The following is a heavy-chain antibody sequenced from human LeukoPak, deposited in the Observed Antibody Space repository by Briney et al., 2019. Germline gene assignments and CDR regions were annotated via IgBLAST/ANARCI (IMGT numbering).Heavy chain of an antibody. CDR2: INPSGGST. Sequence: ASVKVSCKASGYTFTSYYMHWVRQAPGQGLEWMGIINPSGGSTSYAQKFQGRVTMTRDTSTSTVYMELSSLRSEDTAVYYCARDPKGYYDSSGYIVYFDYWGQGTLVTVSS. J-gene: IGHJ4*02. CDR3: ARDPKGYYDSSGYIVYFDY. V-gene: IGHV1-46*01. CDR1: GYTFTSYY. D-gene: IGHD3-22*01.